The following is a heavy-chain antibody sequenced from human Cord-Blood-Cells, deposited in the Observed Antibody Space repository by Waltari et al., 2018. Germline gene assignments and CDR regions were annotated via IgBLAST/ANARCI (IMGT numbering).Heavy chain of an antibody. CDR3: AREGRAADAFDI. Sequence: QVQLVESGGGVVQPGRSLRLSCAASGFTFSSYSMPWVRQAPGKGLEWVAVISYDGSNKYYADSVKGRFTISRDNSKNTLYLQMNSLRAEDTAVYYCAREGRAADAFDIWGQGTMATVSS. V-gene: IGHV3-30*04. CDR2: ISYDGSNK. J-gene: IGHJ3*02. D-gene: IGHD6-13*01. CDR1: GFTFSSYS.